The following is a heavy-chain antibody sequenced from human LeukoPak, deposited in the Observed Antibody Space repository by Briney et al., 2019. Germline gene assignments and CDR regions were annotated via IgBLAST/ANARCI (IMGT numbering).Heavy chain of an antibody. Sequence: GGSLRLSCAASGFTVSNSYMNWVRQAPGKGLEWVSSISSSSSYIYYADSVKGRFTISRDNAKNSLYLQMNSLRAEDSAVYYCARHHIYCAASTCYWDYWGQGTLVTVSS. CDR2: ISSSSSYI. CDR3: ARHHIYCAASTCYWDY. D-gene: IGHD2-8*02. CDR1: GFTVSNSY. V-gene: IGHV3-21*01. J-gene: IGHJ4*02.